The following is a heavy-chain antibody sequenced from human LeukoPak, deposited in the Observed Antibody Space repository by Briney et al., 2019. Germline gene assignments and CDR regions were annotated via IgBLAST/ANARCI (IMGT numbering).Heavy chain of an antibody. Sequence: GGSLRLSCAASGFTFSSYGMHWVRQAPGKGLEWVAFIRYDGSNKYYADSVKGRFTISRDNSKNTLYLQMNSLRAEDTAVYYCAKVRYCSSTRCYIGEFDPWGQGTLVTVSS. CDR3: AKVRYCSSTRCYIGEFDP. D-gene: IGHD2-2*02. V-gene: IGHV3-30*02. CDR1: GFTFSSYG. J-gene: IGHJ5*02. CDR2: IRYDGSNK.